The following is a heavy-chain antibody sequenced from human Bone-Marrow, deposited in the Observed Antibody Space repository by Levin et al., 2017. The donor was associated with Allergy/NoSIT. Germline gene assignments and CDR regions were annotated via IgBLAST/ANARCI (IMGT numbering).Heavy chain of an antibody. J-gene: IGHJ3*02. CDR1: EFTFSSYW. CDR3: ARRTYNFYDDSGSIKDAFDI. D-gene: IGHD3-22*01. V-gene: IGHV3-7*01. Sequence: QPGESLKISCVGSEFTFSSYWMSWVRQAPGKGLEWVANIKQGGSEKQYVDSVKGRFTISRDDAKDSLYLQMDSLRAEDTAVYYCARRTYNFYDDSGSIKDAFDIWGQGTMVTVSS. CDR2: IKQGGSEK.